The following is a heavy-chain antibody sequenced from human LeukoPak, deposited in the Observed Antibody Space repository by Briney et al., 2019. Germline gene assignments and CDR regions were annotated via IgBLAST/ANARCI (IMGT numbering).Heavy chain of an antibody. J-gene: IGHJ4*02. CDR2: ISYDRSNK. D-gene: IGHD5-18*01. CDR1: GFTFSSYG. Sequence: GSLRLSCAASGFTFSSYGMHWVRPAPGKGLEWVAVISYDRSNKYYADSVKGRFTISRDNSKNTLYLQMNSLRAEDTAVYYCAKDRSYVDTVYFDYWGQGTLVTVSS. V-gene: IGHV3-30*18. CDR3: AKDRSYVDTVYFDY.